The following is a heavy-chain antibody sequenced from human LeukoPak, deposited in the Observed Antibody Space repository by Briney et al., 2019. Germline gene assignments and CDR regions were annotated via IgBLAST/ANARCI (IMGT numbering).Heavy chain of an antibody. CDR2: ISSSGSTI. Sequence: GGSLRLSCAASGFTFSSYEMKWVRQAPGKGLEWVSYISSSGSTIYYADSVKGRFTISRDNAKNSLYLQMNSLRAEDTAIYYCARVPRWYVIDYWGQGTLVTVSS. J-gene: IGHJ4*02. CDR1: GFTFSSYE. CDR3: ARVPRWYVIDY. V-gene: IGHV3-48*03. D-gene: IGHD4-23*01.